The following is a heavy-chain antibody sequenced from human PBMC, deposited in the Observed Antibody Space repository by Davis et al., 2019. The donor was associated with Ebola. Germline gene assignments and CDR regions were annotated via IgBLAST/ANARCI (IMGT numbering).Heavy chain of an antibody. D-gene: IGHD6-19*01. V-gene: IGHV3-69-1*01. CDR3: AREDGIAVASAVRFDY. CDR2: YGTSADT. Sequence: GESLKISCAASGFIFSTYVMSWVRQAPGKGLEWVSTYGTSADTYYADSVKGRFTISRDNAKNSLYLQMNSLRAEDTAVHDCAREDGIAVASAVRFDYWGQGTLVTVSS. CDR1: GFIFSTYV. J-gene: IGHJ4*02.